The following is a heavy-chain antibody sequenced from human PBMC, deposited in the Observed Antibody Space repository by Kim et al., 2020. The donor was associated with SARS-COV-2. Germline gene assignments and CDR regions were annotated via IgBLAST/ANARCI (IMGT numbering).Heavy chain of an antibody. CDR1: GFTFSNYA. V-gene: IGHV3-23*01. Sequence: GGSLRLSCAASGFTFSNYAMSWVRRAPGKGLEWVSAISGNGGSTYYTDSVKGRFTISRDNSQNTLYLQMNSLRAEDTAVYYCAKYPNRDWFEPWGQGTLVTVSS. CDR2: ISGNGGST. J-gene: IGHJ5*02. CDR3: AKYPNRDWFEP.